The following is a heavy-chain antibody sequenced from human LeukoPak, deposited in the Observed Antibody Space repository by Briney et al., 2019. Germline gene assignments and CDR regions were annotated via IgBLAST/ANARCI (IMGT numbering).Heavy chain of an antibody. D-gene: IGHD5/OR15-5a*01. CDR1: GFTVSSNY. Sequence: PGGSLRLSXAASGFTVSSNYMNWVRQVPGKGLEWVSIIYSGGSTFYADSVKGRFTISRDNSKNTLHLQMNSLRAEDTAVYYCARSNDAFDIWGQGTMVTVSS. CDR3: ARSNDAFDI. J-gene: IGHJ3*02. V-gene: IGHV3-53*01. CDR2: IYSGGST.